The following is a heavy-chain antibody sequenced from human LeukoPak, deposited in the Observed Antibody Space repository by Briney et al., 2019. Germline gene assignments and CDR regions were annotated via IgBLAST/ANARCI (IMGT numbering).Heavy chain of an antibody. CDR3: AKGEQLPVD. D-gene: IGHD6-6*01. CDR1: GFTFSSYT. J-gene: IGHJ4*02. Sequence: GGSLRLSCVASGFTFSSYTMNWVRQAPGKGLEWVSAISGNGGSTYYADSVKGRFTISRDNSKNTLYLQMNSLRAEDTAVYYCAKGEQLPVDWGQGTLVTVSS. CDR2: ISGNGGST. V-gene: IGHV3-23*01.